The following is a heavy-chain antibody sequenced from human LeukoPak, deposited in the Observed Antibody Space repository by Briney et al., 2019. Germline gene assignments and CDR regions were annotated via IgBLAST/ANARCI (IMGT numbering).Heavy chain of an antibody. J-gene: IGHJ6*03. D-gene: IGHD3-3*01. Sequence: ASVKVSCKASGYTFTSYDINWVRQATGQGLEWMGWMNPNSGNTGYAQKFQGRVTITRNTSISTAYMELSSLRSEDTAVYYCARGIPTTIFGVVPYMDVWGKGTMVTVSS. V-gene: IGHV1-8*03. CDR1: GYTFTSYD. CDR3: ARGIPTTIFGVVPYMDV. CDR2: MNPNSGNT.